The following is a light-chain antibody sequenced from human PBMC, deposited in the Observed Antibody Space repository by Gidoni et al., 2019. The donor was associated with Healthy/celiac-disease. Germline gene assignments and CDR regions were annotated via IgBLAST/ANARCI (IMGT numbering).Light chain of an antibody. CDR2: GAS. CDR3: QQYGSSPIT. Sequence: EIVLTQSPGTLSLSPVERATLSCRASQTVSSIYLAWYQQKPGQAPKLLIYGASSRATGIPERFSGSGSGTDFTLTISRLEPEDFAVYYCQQYGSSPITFGQGTRLEIK. J-gene: IGKJ5*01. CDR1: QTVSSIY. V-gene: IGKV3-20*01.